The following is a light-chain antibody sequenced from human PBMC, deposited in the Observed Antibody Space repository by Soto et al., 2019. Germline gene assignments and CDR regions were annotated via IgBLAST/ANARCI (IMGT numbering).Light chain of an antibody. CDR2: GNS. CDR3: QSYDSSLSVV. J-gene: IGLJ2*01. CDR1: SSNIGAGYD. V-gene: IGLV1-40*01. Sequence: QAVVTQPPSVSGAPGQRVTISCTGSSSNIGAGYDVHWYQQLPGTAPKLLIYGNSNRPSGVPDRFSGSKSGTSASLAITGLQAVYDADYYCQSYDSSLSVVFGGGTKLTVL.